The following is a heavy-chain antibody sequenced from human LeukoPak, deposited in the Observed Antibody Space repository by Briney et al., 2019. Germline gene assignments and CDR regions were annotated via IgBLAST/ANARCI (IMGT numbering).Heavy chain of an antibody. J-gene: IGHJ1*01. CDR1: GGSISSSSYY. CDR2: IYYSGST. V-gene: IGHV4-39*01. Sequence: SETLSLTGTVSGGSISSSSYYWVWIRQPPGKGLEWIGSIYYSGSTYYNPSLKSRVTTSVDTSRNQFSLKLSSVTAADTAVYYCATQDLSIAMLGHWGQGTLVTVSS. D-gene: IGHD3-22*01. CDR3: ATQDLSIAMLGH.